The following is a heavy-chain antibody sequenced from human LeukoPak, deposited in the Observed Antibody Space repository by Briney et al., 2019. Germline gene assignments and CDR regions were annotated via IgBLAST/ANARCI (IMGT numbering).Heavy chain of an antibody. CDR3: ARMLSLMSPIDY. CDR2: INHSGST. Sequence: SETLSLTCAVYGGSFSGYYWSWIRQPPGKGLEWIGEINHSGSTNYNPSLKSRVTISVDTSKNQFSLNLSSVTAADTAVYYCARMLSLMSPIDYWGQGTLVTVSS. V-gene: IGHV4-34*01. J-gene: IGHJ4*02. D-gene: IGHD3-10*02. CDR1: GGSFSGYY.